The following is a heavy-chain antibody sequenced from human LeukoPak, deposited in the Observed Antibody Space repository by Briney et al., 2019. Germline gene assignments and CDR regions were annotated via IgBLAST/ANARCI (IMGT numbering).Heavy chain of an antibody. CDR3: ARGVGYCSSTSCYWWFDP. D-gene: IGHD2-2*01. J-gene: IGHJ5*02. Sequence: GGSLRLSCAASGFTFSSYWMHWVRQAPGKGLVWVSRINGDGSSINYADSVKGRFTISRDNAKNTLYLQMNSLRAEDTAVYYCARGVGYCSSTSCYWWFDPWGQGTLVTVSS. V-gene: IGHV3-74*01. CDR2: INGDGSSI. CDR1: GFTFSSYW.